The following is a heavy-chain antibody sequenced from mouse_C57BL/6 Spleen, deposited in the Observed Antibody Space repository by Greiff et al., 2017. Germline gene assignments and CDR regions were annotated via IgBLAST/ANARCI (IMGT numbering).Heavy chain of an antibody. CDR1: GFTFSDYG. V-gene: IGHV5-17*01. CDR3: ARSRGYFDV. Sequence: EVMLVESGGGLVKPGGSLKLSCAASGFTFSDYGMHWVRQAPEKGLAWVAYISSGSSTIYYADTVKGRFTISRDNAKNTLFLQMTSLRSEDTAMYYCARSRGYFDVWGTGTTVTVSS. CDR2: ISSGSSTI. J-gene: IGHJ1*03.